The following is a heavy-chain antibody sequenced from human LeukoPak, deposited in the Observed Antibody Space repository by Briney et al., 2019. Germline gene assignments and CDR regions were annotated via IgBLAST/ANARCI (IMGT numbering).Heavy chain of an antibody. D-gene: IGHD2-2*01. V-gene: IGHV3-7*01. CDR2: MNQHGTEK. Sequence: GGSLRLSCAASGFTFSTYWMSWVRQAPGKGLEWVANMNQHGTEKYYVDSVKGRFTISRDNAKNSLYLQMNSLRAEDTAVYYCARDRDIVVVPAAMEAPYYYYGMDVWGQGTTVTVSS. CDR1: GFTFSTYW. J-gene: IGHJ6*02. CDR3: ARDRDIVVVPAAMEAPYYYYGMDV.